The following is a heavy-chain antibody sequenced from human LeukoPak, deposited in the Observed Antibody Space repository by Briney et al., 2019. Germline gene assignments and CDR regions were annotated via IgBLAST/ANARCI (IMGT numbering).Heavy chain of an antibody. Sequence: SSETLSLTCAVYGGSFSGYYWSWIRQPPGKGLEWIGEINHSGSTNYNPSLKSRVTISVDKSKNQFSLKLSSVTAADTAVYYCAREVYGSGSYNWFDPWGQGTLVTVSS. CDR2: INHSGST. CDR3: AREVYGSGSYNWFDP. CDR1: GGSFSGYY. J-gene: IGHJ5*02. D-gene: IGHD3-10*01. V-gene: IGHV4-34*01.